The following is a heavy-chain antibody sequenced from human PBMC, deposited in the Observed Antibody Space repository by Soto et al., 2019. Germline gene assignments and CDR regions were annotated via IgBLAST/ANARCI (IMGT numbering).Heavy chain of an antibody. CDR1: GCTFSSYA. CDR2: LSGSGGST. D-gene: IGHD2-2*01. CDR3: AKDTGEGLGPAAQYPDWFDP. V-gene: IGHV3-23*01. J-gene: IGHJ5*02. Sequence: GGSLRLSCAASGCTFSSYAMSWVRQAPGKGLEWVSALSGSGGSTYYADSVKCRFTISRDNSKNTLDLQMNSLGPEHTAVYYCAKDTGEGLGPAAQYPDWFDPWGQGPLVTVSS.